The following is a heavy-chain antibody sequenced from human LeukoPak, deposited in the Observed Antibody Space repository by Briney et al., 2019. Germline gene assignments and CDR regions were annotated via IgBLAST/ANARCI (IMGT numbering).Heavy chain of an antibody. CDR3: AKDRTIFGVVIPPPHYFDY. CDR1: GFTFDDYA. D-gene: IGHD3-3*01. J-gene: IGHJ4*02. V-gene: IGHV3-9*01. CDR2: ISWNSGST. Sequence: PGGSLRLSCAASGFTFDDYAMHWVRQAPGKGLEWVSGISWNSGSTGYADSVKGRFTISRDNAKNSLYLQMNSLRAEDTALYYCAKDRTIFGVVIPPPHYFDYWGQGTLVTVSS.